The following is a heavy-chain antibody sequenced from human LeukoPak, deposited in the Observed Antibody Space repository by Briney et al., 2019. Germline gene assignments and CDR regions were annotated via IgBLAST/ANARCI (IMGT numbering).Heavy chain of an antibody. V-gene: IGHV4-61*02. J-gene: IGHJ4*02. CDR1: GGSISSGSYY. D-gene: IGHD6-19*01. CDR3: ARSYSSGWYRQVNNYFDY. Sequence: KPSETLSLTCTVSGGSISSGSYYWSWIRQPAGKGLEWIGRIYTSGSTNYNPSLKSRVTMSVDTSKNQFSLKLSSVTAADTAVYYCARSYSSGWYRQVNNYFDYWGQGTLVTVSS. CDR2: IYTSGST.